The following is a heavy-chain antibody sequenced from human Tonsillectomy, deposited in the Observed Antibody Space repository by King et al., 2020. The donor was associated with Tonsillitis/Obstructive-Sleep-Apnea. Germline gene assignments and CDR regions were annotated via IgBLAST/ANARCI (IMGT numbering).Heavy chain of an antibody. CDR3: AGNGYCSGGSSYNFDY. CDR1: GGSISSSNW. D-gene: IGHD2-15*01. CDR2: SYHSGST. Sequence: VQLQESGPGLVKPSGTLSLTCAVSGGSISSSNWWSWVRQPPGKGLEWIGESYHSGSTNYNPSLKSRVTISVDKSKNQFSLKLSSVTAADTAVYYCAGNGYCSGGSSYNFDYWGQGTLVTVSS. V-gene: IGHV4-4*02. J-gene: IGHJ4*02.